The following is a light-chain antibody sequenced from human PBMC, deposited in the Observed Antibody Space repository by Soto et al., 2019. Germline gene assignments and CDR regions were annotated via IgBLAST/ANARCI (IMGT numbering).Light chain of an antibody. V-gene: IGKV1-5*01. CDR2: DGS. Sequence: DIQMTQSPSSLSASVGDRVTITCRASQSISSYLNWYQQKPGKAPKLVIYDGSTLESGVPSRFSVSGSGTEFTLTITSLQPDDFATYYCQQYSTYSWTFGQGTNVDIK. CDR1: QSISSY. CDR3: QQYSTYSWT. J-gene: IGKJ1*01.